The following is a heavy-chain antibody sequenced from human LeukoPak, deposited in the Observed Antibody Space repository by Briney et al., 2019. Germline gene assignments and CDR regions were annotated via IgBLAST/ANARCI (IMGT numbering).Heavy chain of an antibody. CDR1: GFTFSDYY. V-gene: IGHV3-11*01. J-gene: IGHJ4*02. D-gene: IGHD6-13*01. CDR3: ARRAAAGRCLDY. CDR2: ISSGGSTI. Sequence: KPGGSLRLSCAVSGFTFSDYYMSWIRQAPGKGLEWVAYISSGGSTISHADSVKGRFTISRDNAENSLYLQMNSLRVEDTAVYYCARRAAAGRCLDYWGQGTLVTVSS.